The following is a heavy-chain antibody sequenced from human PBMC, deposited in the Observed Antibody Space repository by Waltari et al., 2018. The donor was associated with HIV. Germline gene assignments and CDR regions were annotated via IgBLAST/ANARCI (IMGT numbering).Heavy chain of an antibody. CDR3: AREYYDFWSGYYTTGLYV. CDR1: TSPHSSTW. J-gene: IGHJ6*02. D-gene: IGHD3-3*01. CDR2: ISQDGSQK. V-gene: IGHV3-7*03. Sequence: DEQLVELGGGLVQLGEYMRIPREASTSPHSSTWMPRVRQPPGKGLEGVANISQDGSQKYYVDSVKGRFNISRDNSRNSIYLQLNNLTAGDTAVYYCAREYYDFWSGYYTTGLYVWGQGTTVIVS.